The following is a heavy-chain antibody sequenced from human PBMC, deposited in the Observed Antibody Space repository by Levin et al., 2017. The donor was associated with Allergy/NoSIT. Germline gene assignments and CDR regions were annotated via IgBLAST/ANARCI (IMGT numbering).Heavy chain of an antibody. D-gene: IGHD3-10*01. J-gene: IGHJ4*02. CDR2: MNPNSGNT. V-gene: IGHV1-8*01. CDR3: AKYNTRGYVDY. Sequence: ASVKVSCKASGYTFTSEDINWVRQATGQGLEWMGWMNPNSGNTGYAQKFQGRVTMTRSTSISTAYMELGSLRSEDTAVYYCAKYNTRGYVDYWGQGTLVTVSS. CDR1: GYTFTSED.